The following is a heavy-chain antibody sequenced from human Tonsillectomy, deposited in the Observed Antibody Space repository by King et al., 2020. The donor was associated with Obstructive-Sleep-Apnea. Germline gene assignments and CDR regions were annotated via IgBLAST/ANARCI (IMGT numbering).Heavy chain of an antibody. D-gene: IGHD6-13*01. CDR1: GYSFTSYA. J-gene: IGHJ4*02. Sequence: QLVQSGSELKTPGASVKVSCKASGYSFTSYAMNWVRQAPGQGLEWMGRINTNTGNPTYAQGFTGRFVFSLDTSGSTAYLQISSLKAEDTAVYYWARMVYSSSWYRFFDSWGQGTLVTVSS. CDR3: ARMVYSSSWYRFFDS. CDR2: INTNTGNP. V-gene: IGHV7-4-1*02.